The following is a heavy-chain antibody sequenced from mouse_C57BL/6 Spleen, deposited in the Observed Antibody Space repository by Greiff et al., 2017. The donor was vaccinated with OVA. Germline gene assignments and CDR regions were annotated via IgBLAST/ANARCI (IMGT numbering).Heavy chain of an antibody. CDR3: ARGTGSSGANDY. CDR2: IDPSDSYT. J-gene: IGHJ2*01. V-gene: IGHV1-69*01. CDR1: GYTFTSYW. Sequence: QVQLQQPGAELVMPGASVKLSCKASGYTFTSYWMHWVKQRPGQGLEWIGEIDPSDSYTNYNQKFKGKSTLTVDKSSSTAYMQLSSLTSEDSAVYYCARGTGSSGANDYWGQGTTLTVSS. D-gene: IGHD1-1*01.